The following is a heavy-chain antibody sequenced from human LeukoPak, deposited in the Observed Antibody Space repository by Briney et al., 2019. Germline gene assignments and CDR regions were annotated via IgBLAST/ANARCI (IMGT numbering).Heavy chain of an antibody. Sequence: PGGSLRLSCAASGFTFSSYAMSWVRQPPGKGLEWVSAISGSGGSTYYADSVKGRFTISRDNSKNTLYLQMNSLRAEDTAVYYCAKDGTVTLNYFDYWGQGTLVTVSS. CDR2: ISGSGGST. D-gene: IGHD4-17*01. CDR1: GFTFSSYA. CDR3: AKDGTVTLNYFDY. J-gene: IGHJ4*02. V-gene: IGHV3-23*01.